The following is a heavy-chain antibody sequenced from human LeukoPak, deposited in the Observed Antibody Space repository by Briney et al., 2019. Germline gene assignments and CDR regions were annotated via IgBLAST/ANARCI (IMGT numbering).Heavy chain of an antibody. D-gene: IGHD6-13*01. CDR3: ARGDIAAAGMYYMDV. V-gene: IGHV1-69*05. CDR1: GGTFSSYA. Sequence: SVKVSCKASGGTFSSYAISWVRQAPGQGLEWMGGIIPIFGTANYAQKFQGRVTITTDESTSTAYMELSSLRSEDTAVYYRARGDIAAAGMYYMDVWGKGTTVTVSS. CDR2: IIPIFGTA. J-gene: IGHJ6*03.